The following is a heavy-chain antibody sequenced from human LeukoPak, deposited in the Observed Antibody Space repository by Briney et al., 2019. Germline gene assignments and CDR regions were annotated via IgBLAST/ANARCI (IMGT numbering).Heavy chain of an antibody. CDR2: IGGST. CDR1: GFTFSSYA. D-gene: IGHD6-19*01. Sequence: GGSLRLSCAATGFTFSSYAMTWVRQAPGKGLEWVSAIGGSTYYADSVKGRFTISRDNSENTLYLQMNSLRAEDTAVYYCAKQYSGGWYYFDYWGQGTLVAVSS. J-gene: IGHJ4*02. V-gene: IGHV3-23*01. CDR3: AKQYSGGWYYFDY.